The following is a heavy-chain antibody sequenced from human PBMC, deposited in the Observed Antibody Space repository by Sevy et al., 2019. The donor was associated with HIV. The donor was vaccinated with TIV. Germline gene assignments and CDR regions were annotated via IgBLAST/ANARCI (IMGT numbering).Heavy chain of an antibody. CDR3: ARDKTPYYYYYMDV. V-gene: IGHV3-74*01. CDR2: INSDGSST. CDR1: GFTFSSYW. J-gene: IGHJ6*03. Sequence: GGSLRLSCAASGFTFSSYWMHWVRQAPGKGLVWVSRINSDGSSTRYAHSVKGRFTISRDNAKNTLYLQMNSLRAEDTAVYYCARDKTPYYYYYMDVWGKGTTVTVSS.